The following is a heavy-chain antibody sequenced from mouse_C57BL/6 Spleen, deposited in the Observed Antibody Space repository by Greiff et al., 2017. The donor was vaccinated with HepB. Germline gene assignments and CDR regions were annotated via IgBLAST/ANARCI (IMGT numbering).Heavy chain of an antibody. CDR2: IYWDDDK. J-gene: IGHJ1*03. CDR1: GFSLSTSGMG. V-gene: IGHV8-12*01. CDR3: ARRRGDYGYFDV. Sequence: QVQLKESGPGILQSSQTLSLTCSFSGFSLSTSGMGVSWIRQPSGKGLGWLAHIYWDDDKRYNPSLKSRITISKDTSRNQVFLKITSVDTEDTATYDFARRRGDYGYFDVWGTGTTVTVSS.